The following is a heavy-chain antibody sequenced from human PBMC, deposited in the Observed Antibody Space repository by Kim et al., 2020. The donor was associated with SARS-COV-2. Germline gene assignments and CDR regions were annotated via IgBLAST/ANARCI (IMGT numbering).Heavy chain of an antibody. J-gene: IGHJ4*02. CDR1: GLTFSNYY. Sequence: GGSLRLSCAASGLTFSNYYMSWVRQAPGKGLEWVANIKQDGSERNYVDSVKGRFTISRDNDKDSLYLQMNGLREDDTAIYYCARDLTVSTRGDDYWGQGTLVTVSS. CDR3: ARDLTVSTRGDDY. CDR2: IKQDGSER. D-gene: IGHD4-17*01. V-gene: IGHV3-7*03.